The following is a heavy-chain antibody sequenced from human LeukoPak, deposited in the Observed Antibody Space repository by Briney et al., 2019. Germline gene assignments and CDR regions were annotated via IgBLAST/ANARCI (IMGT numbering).Heavy chain of an antibody. V-gene: IGHV7-4-1*02. J-gene: IGHJ6*03. Sequence: ASVRVSCKASGYTFTSYAMNWVRQAPGQGLEWMGWINTNTGNPTYAQGFTGRFVFSLDTSVGTAYLQISSLKAEDTAVYYCARSTDYNVLLWFGELNYYMNVWGKGTTVTVSS. CDR3: ARSTDYNVLLWFGELNYYMNV. D-gene: IGHD3-10*01. CDR2: INTNTGNP. CDR1: GYTFTSYA.